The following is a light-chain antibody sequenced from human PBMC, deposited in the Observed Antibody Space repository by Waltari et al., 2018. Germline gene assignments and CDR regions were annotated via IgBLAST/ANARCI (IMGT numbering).Light chain of an antibody. Sequence: DIQMTQSPSSLSASVGDRGTITCRASQSISDYLNWYQHKSGKAPRILIYVASNLHTGVPSRFSGSGSGKDFPLTISSLQTEDFATYYCQQSYSSPWTFGQGTKVEIK. CDR3: QQSYSSPWT. V-gene: IGKV1-39*01. J-gene: IGKJ1*01. CDR1: QSISDY. CDR2: VAS.